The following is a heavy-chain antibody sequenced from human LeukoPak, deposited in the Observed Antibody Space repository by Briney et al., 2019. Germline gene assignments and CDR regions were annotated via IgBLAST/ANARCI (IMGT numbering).Heavy chain of an antibody. J-gene: IGHJ4*02. Sequence: SETLSLTCTVSGGSISSGDYYWSWIRQPPGKGLEWIGYIYYSGSTYYNLSLKSRVTISVDTSKNQFSLKLSSVTAADTAVYYCARVKAHYYGSGSYYEHDYWGQGTLVTVSS. CDR3: ARVKAHYYGSGSYYEHDY. V-gene: IGHV4-30-4*01. D-gene: IGHD3-10*01. CDR2: IYYSGST. CDR1: GGSISSGDYY.